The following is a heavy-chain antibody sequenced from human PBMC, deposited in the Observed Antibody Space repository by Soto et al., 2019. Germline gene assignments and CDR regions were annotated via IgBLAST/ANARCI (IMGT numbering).Heavy chain of an antibody. Sequence: PSETLSLTCTVSGGSVSSGNFYCSWIRQPPGKGREWIGYVYNSGSTNYSPSLKSRVTISLDTSNNQFSLKLTSVTAADTAVYYCATWGALAPSFPHYYYAMDVWGRGTTVTVSS. CDR1: GGSVSSGNFY. D-gene: IGHD3-16*01. V-gene: IGHV4-61*01. CDR3: ATWGALAPSFPHYYYAMDV. J-gene: IGHJ6*02. CDR2: VYNSGST.